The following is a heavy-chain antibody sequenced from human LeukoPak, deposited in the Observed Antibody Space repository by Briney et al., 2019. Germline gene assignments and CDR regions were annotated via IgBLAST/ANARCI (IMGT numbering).Heavy chain of an antibody. CDR3: ARVDPDSSSTLEVFDY. CDR2: IYYSGST. V-gene: IGHV4-59*01. CDR1: GGSFSGYY. D-gene: IGHD6-6*01. J-gene: IGHJ4*02. Sequence: SETLSLTCAVYGGSFSGYYWSWIRQPPGKGLEWIGYIYYSGSTNYNPSLKSRVTISVDTSKNQFSLKLSSVTAADTAVYYCARVDPDSSSTLEVFDYWGQGTLVTVSS.